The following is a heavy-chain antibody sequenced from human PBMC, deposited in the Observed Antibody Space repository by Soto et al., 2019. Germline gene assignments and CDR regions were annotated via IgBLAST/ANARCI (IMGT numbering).Heavy chain of an antibody. Sequence: LRLSCATSGFTFSSYAMSWVRQAPGKGLEWVSAISGSGGSTYYADSVKGRFTISRDNSKNTLYLQMNSLRAEDTAVYYCAKSVTMIVVAQYYFDYCRQGTLVTVSS. CDR2: ISGSGGST. D-gene: IGHD3-22*01. CDR1: GFTFSSYA. J-gene: IGHJ4*02. V-gene: IGHV3-23*01. CDR3: AKSVTMIVVAQYYFDY.